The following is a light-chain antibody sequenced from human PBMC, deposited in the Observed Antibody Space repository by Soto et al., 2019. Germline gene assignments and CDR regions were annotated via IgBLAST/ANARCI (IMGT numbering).Light chain of an antibody. J-gene: IGKJ1*01. CDR2: FGS. CDR1: QSLLQSNVYNY. V-gene: IGKV2-28*01. Sequence: DIVMTQSPLSLPVTPGEPASISCNSSQSLLQSNVYNYLDWYLQKPGQSPQLLIYFGSYRASGVPDRFSGSASGTDFTLKIRRVEAADVASSYCMQAQQTSPTFGQGTKVEIK. CDR3: MQAQQTSPT.